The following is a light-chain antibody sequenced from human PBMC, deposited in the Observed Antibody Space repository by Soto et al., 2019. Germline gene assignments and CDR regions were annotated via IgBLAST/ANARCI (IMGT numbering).Light chain of an antibody. CDR2: KAS. Sequence: DIQMTQSPSTLSASVGDRVTITCRASQSISSWLAWYQQKPGKAPKLLIYKASSLDSGVPSRFSGSGSGTEFTLTISSLQPDDFVTHYCQQYNSYSYTFGPGTKLEI. J-gene: IGKJ2*01. CDR1: QSISSW. CDR3: QQYNSYSYT. V-gene: IGKV1-5*03.